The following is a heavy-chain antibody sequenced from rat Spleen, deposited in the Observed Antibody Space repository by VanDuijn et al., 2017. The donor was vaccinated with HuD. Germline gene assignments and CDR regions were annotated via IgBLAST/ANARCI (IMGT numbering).Heavy chain of an antibody. J-gene: IGHJ2*01. CDR3: ARHSLYYYSRYIHEYFDN. Sequence: EVQLVESGGGLVQPGRSMKLSCAASGFTFSSFPMAWVRQAPTKGLEWVATISTSGGSTYYRDSVMGRFTISRDNAKNTLYLRLNSLRSEDTATYFCARHSLYYYSRYIHEYFDNWGQGVMVTVSS. CDR1: GFTFSSFP. D-gene: IGHD1-2*01. CDR2: ISTSGGST. V-gene: IGHV5-46*01.